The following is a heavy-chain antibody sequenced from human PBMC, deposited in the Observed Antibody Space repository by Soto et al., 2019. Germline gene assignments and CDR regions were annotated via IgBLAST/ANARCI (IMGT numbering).Heavy chain of an antibody. CDR1: GFTFSSYG. V-gene: IGHV3-30*18. Sequence: PGGSLRLSCAASGFTFSSYGMHWVRQAPGKGLEWVAVISHDGSNKYYGDSVKGRFTISRDNSKNTLYLQMNSLRAEDTAVYYCAKDNCSSTSCYRLYNWFDPWGQGTLDTVSS. D-gene: IGHD2-2*01. CDR3: AKDNCSSTSCYRLYNWFDP. CDR2: ISHDGSNK. J-gene: IGHJ5*02.